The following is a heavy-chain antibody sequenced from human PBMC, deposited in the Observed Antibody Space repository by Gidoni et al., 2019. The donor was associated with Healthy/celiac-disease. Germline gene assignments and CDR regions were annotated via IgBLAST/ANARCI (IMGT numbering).Heavy chain of an antibody. CDR2: IYYSGST. Sequence: QLQLQESCPGLVKPSETLSLTCTVSGGSISSSSYYWGWIRQPPGKGLEWIGCIYYSGSTYYNPSLKRRVTISVDTSKNQFSLKLSSVTAADTAVYYCARTYTESSSWYFNLPRFDYWGQGTLVTVSS. J-gene: IGHJ4*02. V-gene: IGHV4-39*01. D-gene: IGHD6-13*01. CDR3: ARTYTESSSWYFNLPRFDY. CDR1: GGSISSSSYY.